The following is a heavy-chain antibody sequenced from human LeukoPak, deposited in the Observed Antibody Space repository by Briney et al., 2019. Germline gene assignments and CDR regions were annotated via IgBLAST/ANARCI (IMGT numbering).Heavy chain of an antibody. V-gene: IGHV3-30*02. CDR1: GFTFSGYG. Sequence: GGSLRLSCAASGFTFSGYGMHWVRRAPGKGLEWVAFVRYDSSNKYYADSVKGRFTVSRDNSKNTLYLQMNSLRAEDTAVYYCAKDSGYYFDYWGQGTLVTVSS. CDR2: VRYDSSNK. CDR3: AKDSGYYFDY. J-gene: IGHJ4*02. D-gene: IGHD3-22*01.